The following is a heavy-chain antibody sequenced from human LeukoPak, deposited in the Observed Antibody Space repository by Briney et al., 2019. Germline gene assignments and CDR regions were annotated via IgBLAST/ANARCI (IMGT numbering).Heavy chain of an antibody. D-gene: IGHD5-18*01. CDR2: SDGSST. Sequence: GGSLRLSCAASRFTFSTYWMHWVRHAPGKGLVWVSRSDGSSTSYADSVKARFTISRDNAKHSLYLQMNSLRAEDTAVYYCARYSYDAFDIWGQGTMVTVSS. J-gene: IGHJ3*02. V-gene: IGHV3-74*01. CDR1: RFTFSTYW. CDR3: ARYSYDAFDI.